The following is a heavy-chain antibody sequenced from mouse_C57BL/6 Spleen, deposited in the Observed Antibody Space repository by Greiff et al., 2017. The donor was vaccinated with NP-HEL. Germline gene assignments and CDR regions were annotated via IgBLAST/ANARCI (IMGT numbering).Heavy chain of an antibody. V-gene: IGHV14-2*01. CDR2: IDPEDGET. D-gene: IGHD1-1*01. Sequence: VQLQQSGAELVKPGASVKLSCTASGFYIKDYYMHWVKQRTEQGLEWIGRIDPEDGETKYAPKFQGKATITADTSSNTAYLQLSSLTSEDTAVYYCARSGITTVVSSSYYAMDYWGQGTSVTVSS. CDR3: ARSGITTVVSSSYYAMDY. CDR1: GFYIKDYY. J-gene: IGHJ4*01.